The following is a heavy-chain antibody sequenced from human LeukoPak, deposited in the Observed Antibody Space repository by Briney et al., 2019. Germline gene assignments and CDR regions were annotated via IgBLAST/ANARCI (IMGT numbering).Heavy chain of an antibody. J-gene: IGHJ4*02. V-gene: IGHV3-48*01. D-gene: IGHD5-24*01. CDR1: GFTFSVYS. CDR3: ARDYKYAFDN. Sequence: GGSLRLSCAASGFTFSVYSINWVRQAPGKGLEWISYIEIDSGNTNYADSVKGRFTISGDKAKNSLYLQMNSLRVEDTAVYYCARDYKYAFDNWGQGTLVTVSS. CDR2: IEIDSGNT.